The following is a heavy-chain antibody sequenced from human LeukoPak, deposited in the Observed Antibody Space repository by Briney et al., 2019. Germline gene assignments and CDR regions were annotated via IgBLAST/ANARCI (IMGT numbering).Heavy chain of an antibody. J-gene: IGHJ5*02. CDR3: ASSSSTSTPNWFDP. V-gene: IGHV1-69*05. D-gene: IGHD2-2*01. Sequence: SVKVSCKASGYTFTSYGISWVRQAPGQGLEWMGGIIPIFGTANYAQKFQGRVTITTDESTSTAYMELSSLRSEDTAVYYCASSSSTSTPNWFDPWGQGTLVTVSS. CDR1: GYTFTSYG. CDR2: IIPIFGTA.